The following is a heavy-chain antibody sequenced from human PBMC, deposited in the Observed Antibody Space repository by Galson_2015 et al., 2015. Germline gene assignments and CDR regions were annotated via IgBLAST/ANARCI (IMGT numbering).Heavy chain of an antibody. V-gene: IGHV3-7*03. Sequence: SLRLSCAASGFTFSSYWMSWVRQAPGKGLEWVANIKQDGSEKYYVDSVKGRFTISRDNAKNSLYLQMNSLRAEDTAVYYCARAKAYYYDSRLNWFDPWGQGTLVTVSS. CDR2: IKQDGSEK. J-gene: IGHJ5*02. CDR3: ARAKAYYYDSRLNWFDP. D-gene: IGHD3-22*01. CDR1: GFTFSSYW.